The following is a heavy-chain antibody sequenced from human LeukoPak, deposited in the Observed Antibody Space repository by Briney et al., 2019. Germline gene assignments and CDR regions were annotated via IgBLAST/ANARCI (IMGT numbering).Heavy chain of an antibody. D-gene: IGHD1-14*01. CDR3: ARSIGPGPEADIQHY. Sequence: ASVKVSCKASGYTFTSYYMHWVRQAPGQGLEWMGIINPSGGSTSYAQKFHGRVTMTRDTSTSTVYMELSSLRSEDTAVYYCARSIGPGPEADIQHYWGQGTLVTVSS. CDR1: GYTFTSYY. CDR2: INPSGGST. V-gene: IGHV1-46*01. J-gene: IGHJ4*02.